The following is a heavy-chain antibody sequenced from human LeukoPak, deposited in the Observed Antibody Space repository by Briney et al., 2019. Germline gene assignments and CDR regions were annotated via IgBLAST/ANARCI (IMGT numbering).Heavy chain of an antibody. CDR3: ARDRSVVQGSGFYY. CDR1: GFTFSSYA. Sequence: PGGSLRLSCAASGFTFSSYAMHWVRQAPGKGLEWVAVISYDGSNKYYADFVKGRFTISRDNFKNTLYLQMNSLRAEDTAVYYCARDRSVVQGSGFYYWGQGTLVTVSS. V-gene: IGHV3-30*04. CDR2: ISYDGSNK. J-gene: IGHJ4*02. D-gene: IGHD6-19*01.